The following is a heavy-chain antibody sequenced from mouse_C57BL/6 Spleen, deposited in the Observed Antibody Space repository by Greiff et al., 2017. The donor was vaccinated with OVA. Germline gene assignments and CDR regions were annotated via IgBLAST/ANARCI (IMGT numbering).Heavy chain of an antibody. D-gene: IGHD2-4*01. Sequence: EVKVVESEGGLVQPGSSMKLSCTASGFTFSDYYMAWVRQVPEKGLEWVANINYDGSSTYYLDSLKSRFIISRDNAKNILYLQMSSLKSEDTATYYCARDSDSHFDYWGQGTTLTVSS. CDR1: GFTFSDYY. V-gene: IGHV5-16*01. CDR2: INYDGSST. J-gene: IGHJ2*01. CDR3: ARDSDSHFDY.